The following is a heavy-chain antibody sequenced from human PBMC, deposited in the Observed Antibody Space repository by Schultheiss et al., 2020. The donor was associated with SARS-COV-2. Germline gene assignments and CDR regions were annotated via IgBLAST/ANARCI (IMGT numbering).Heavy chain of an antibody. CDR2: ISYTGTT. CDR3: ARVGYEFWSGYFAY. J-gene: IGHJ4*02. CDR1: GGSFSGYY. D-gene: IGHD3-3*01. Sequence: SETLSLTCAVYGGSFSGYYWTWIRQAPGKGLEWIGYISYTGTTKYSPSLKSRLAISVDTSKNQFSLKLSSVTAADTAIYYCARVGYEFWSGYFAYWGQGSLVTVSS. V-gene: IGHV4-59*01.